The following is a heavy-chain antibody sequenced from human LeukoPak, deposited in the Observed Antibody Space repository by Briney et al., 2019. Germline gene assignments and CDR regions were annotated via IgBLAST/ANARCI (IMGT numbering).Heavy chain of an antibody. Sequence: GGSLRLSCAASGFIFSTYSMHWVRQAPGQGLEWVSIISHDGTNKYYADSVKGRFTIPRDSANNTLYLQMNSLTAEDTVVYYCARAAQHLAMYNWIDPWGQGTPVTVSS. CDR2: ISHDGTNK. D-gene: IGHD6-13*01. V-gene: IGHV3-30-3*01. CDR1: GFIFSTYS. CDR3: ARAAQHLAMYNWIDP. J-gene: IGHJ5*02.